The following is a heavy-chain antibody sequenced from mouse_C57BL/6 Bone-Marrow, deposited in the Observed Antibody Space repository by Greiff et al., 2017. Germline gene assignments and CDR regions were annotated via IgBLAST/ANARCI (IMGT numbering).Heavy chain of an antibody. CDR2: IDPENGDT. D-gene: IGHD2-1*01. J-gene: IGHJ4*01. CDR1: GFNIKDDY. CDR3: TTAYGNYAMDY. Sequence: EVQLQQSGAELVRPGASVKLSWTASGFNIKDDYMHWVKQRPEQGLEWIGWIDPENGDTEYASKFQGKATVTADTSSNTAYLQLSSLTSEDTAVYYCTTAYGNYAMDYWGQGTSVTVSS. V-gene: IGHV14-4*01.